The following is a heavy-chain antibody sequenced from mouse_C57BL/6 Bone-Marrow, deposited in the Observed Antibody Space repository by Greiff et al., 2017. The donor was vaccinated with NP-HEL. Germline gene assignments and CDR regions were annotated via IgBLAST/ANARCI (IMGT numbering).Heavy chain of an antibody. D-gene: IGHD2-12*01. CDR3: ARLQLRHAMDY. CDR1: GYTFTDYY. Sequence: QVQLQQSGPELVKPGASVTISCTASGYTFTDYYINWVKPSPGQGLEWIGCIFPGSGSTYYNEKLKGQATLTVDKSSSTAYMLLSSLTSEDSAVYFCARLQLRHAMDYWGQGTSVTVSS. CDR2: IFPGSGST. J-gene: IGHJ4*01. V-gene: IGHV1-75*01.